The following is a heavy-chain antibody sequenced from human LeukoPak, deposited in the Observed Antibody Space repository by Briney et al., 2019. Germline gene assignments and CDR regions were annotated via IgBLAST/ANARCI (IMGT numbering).Heavy chain of an antibody. CDR2: IYTSGST. CDR1: GCSISSGSYY. CDR3: ARVTMTGYYYYYMDV. V-gene: IGHV4-61*02. J-gene: IGHJ6*03. D-gene: IGHD3-22*01. Sequence: SQTLSLTCTVSGCSISSGSYYWSWIRQPAGKGLEWNGRIYTSGSTNYNPALKSRVTISVDTSKNQFSLKLSSVTAADTAVYYCARVTMTGYYYYYMDVWGKGTTVTVSS.